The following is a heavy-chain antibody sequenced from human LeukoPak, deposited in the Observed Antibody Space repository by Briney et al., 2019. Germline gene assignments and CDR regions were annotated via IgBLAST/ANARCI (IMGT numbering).Heavy chain of an antibody. J-gene: IGHJ4*02. V-gene: IGHV3-66*01. CDR2: IYSGGST. D-gene: IGHD3-9*01. CDR1: GFTVGSNY. CDR3: ARELRYFDWLSPRALYYFDY. Sequence: GGSLRLSCAASGFTVGSNYMSWVRQAPGKGLEWVSVIYSGGSTYYADSVKGRFTISRDNSKNTLYLQMNSLRAEDTAVYYCARELRYFDWLSPRALYYFDYWGQGTLVTVSS.